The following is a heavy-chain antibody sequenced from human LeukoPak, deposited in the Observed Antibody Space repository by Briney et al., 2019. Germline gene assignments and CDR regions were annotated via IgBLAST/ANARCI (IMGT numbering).Heavy chain of an antibody. CDR2: ISYDGSNK. J-gene: IGHJ4*02. Sequence: GGSLRLSCAASGFTFSSYAMHWVRQAPGKGLEWVAVISYDGSNKYYADSVKGRFAISRDNSKNTLYLQMNSLRAEDTAVYYCARDPMGNYYDSSGYYQNYFDYWGQGTLVTVSS. V-gene: IGHV3-30*09. CDR1: GFTFSSYA. CDR3: ARDPMGNYYDSSGYYQNYFDY. D-gene: IGHD3-22*01.